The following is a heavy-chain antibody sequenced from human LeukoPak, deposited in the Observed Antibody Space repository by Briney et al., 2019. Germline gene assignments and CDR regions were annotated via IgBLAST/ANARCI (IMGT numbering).Heavy chain of an antibody. D-gene: IGHD3-22*01. J-gene: IGHJ4*02. V-gene: IGHV3-23*01. Sequence: GGSLRLSCGASGFTFSSYAMSWVRQAPGKGLEWVSAISGSGGSTYYADSVKGRFTISRDNSKNTLYLQMNSLRAEDTAVYYCAKEGYDSSGYPYYFDYWGQGTLVTVSS. CDR2: ISGSGGST. CDR1: GFTFSSYA. CDR3: AKEGYDSSGYPYYFDY.